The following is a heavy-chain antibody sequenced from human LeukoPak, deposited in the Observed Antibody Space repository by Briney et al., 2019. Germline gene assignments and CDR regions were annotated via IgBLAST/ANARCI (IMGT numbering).Heavy chain of an antibody. Sequence: SETLSLTCTVSGGSISSSSYYWGWIRQPPGKGLEWIGSIYYSGSTYYNPSLKSRVTISVDTSKNQFSLKLSSVIAAGTAVYYCARHGAARRDYFDYWGQGTLVTVSS. CDR2: IYYSGST. CDR3: ARHGAARRDYFDY. D-gene: IGHD6-6*01. J-gene: IGHJ4*02. V-gene: IGHV4-39*01. CDR1: GGSISSSSYY.